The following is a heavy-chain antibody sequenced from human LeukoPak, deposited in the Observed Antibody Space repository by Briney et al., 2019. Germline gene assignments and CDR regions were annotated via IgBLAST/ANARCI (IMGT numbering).Heavy chain of an antibody. J-gene: IGHJ4*02. Sequence: PSETLSLTCAVSGGSISSYYWSWIRQPPGKGLEWIGYIYYSGSTNYIPSLKSRVTISVDTSKNQFSLKLSSVTAADTAVYYCARHGLGGSFDYWGQGTLVTVSS. D-gene: IGHD1-26*01. CDR3: ARHGLGGSFDY. CDR2: IYYSGST. V-gene: IGHV4-59*08. CDR1: GGSISSYY.